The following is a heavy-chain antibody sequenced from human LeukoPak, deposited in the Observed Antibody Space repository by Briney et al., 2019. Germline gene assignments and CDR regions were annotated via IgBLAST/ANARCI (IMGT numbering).Heavy chain of an antibody. J-gene: IGHJ4*02. CDR2: IYPGDSDT. Sequence: GESLKIPCKGSGYSFTSYWIGWVRQMPGKGLEWMGIIYPGDSDTRYSPSFQGQVTISADKSINTAYLQWSSLKASDTAMYYCARLPDSGSYFGVRAYYFDYWGQGTLVTVSS. V-gene: IGHV5-51*01. CDR1: GYSFTSYW. D-gene: IGHD1-26*01. CDR3: ARLPDSGSYFGVRAYYFDY.